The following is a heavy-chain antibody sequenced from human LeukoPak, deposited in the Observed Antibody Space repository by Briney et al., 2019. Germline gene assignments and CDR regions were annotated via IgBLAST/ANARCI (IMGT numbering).Heavy chain of an antibody. CDR2: IWYDGSNK. D-gene: IGHD6-19*01. J-gene: IGHJ2*01. CDR3: ARVLEGSSGQHWYFDL. CDR1: GFTFSSYG. Sequence: GRSLRLSCAASGFTFSSYGMHWVRQAPGKGLEWVAVIWYDGSNKYYADSVKGRFTISRDNSKNTLYLQMNSLRAEDTAVYYCARVLEGSSGQHWYFDLWGRGTLVTVSS. V-gene: IGHV3-33*01.